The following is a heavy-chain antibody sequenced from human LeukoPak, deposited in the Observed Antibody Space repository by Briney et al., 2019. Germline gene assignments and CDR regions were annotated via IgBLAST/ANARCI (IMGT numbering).Heavy chain of an antibody. V-gene: IGHV3-48*01. CDR1: GFTFSSYS. Sequence: GGSLRLSCAASGFTFSSYSMNWARQAPGKGLEWVSYISSSSSTIYYADSVKGRFTISRDNAKNSLYLQMNSLRAEDTAVYYCARESSGGLPSGPYYYYYMDVWGKGTTVTVSS. CDR3: ARESSGGLPSGPYYYYYMDV. D-gene: IGHD6-6*01. CDR2: ISSSSSTI. J-gene: IGHJ6*03.